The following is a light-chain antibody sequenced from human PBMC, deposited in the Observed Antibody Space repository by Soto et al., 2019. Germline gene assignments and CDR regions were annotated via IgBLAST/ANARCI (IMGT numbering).Light chain of an antibody. CDR2: QDS. CDR3: QAWDSSTDVV. J-gene: IGLJ2*01. CDR1: KLWDKY. V-gene: IGLV3-1*01. Sequence: SYELTQPPSVSVSPGQTASITCSGDKLWDKYACWYQQKPGQSPVLVIYQDSKRPSGIPERFSGSNSGNTATLTISGTQAMDEADYYCQAWDSSTDVVFGGGTKVTVL.